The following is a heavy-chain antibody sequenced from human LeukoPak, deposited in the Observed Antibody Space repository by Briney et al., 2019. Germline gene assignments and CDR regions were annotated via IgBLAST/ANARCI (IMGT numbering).Heavy chain of an antibody. V-gene: IGHV1-2*02. CDR1: VYTYTGYY. J-gene: IGHJ4*02. D-gene: IGHD4-17*01. CDR3: ARDDYGDCYTY. CDR2: INPNSGGT. Sequence: GASVKVSCKASVYTYTGYYIHWVRQAPGQGLEWMGWINPNSGGTNYAQKYQGRVTMTRDMSISTAYMELSRLRSDDTAVYYCARDDYGDCYTYWGQGTLVTVSS.